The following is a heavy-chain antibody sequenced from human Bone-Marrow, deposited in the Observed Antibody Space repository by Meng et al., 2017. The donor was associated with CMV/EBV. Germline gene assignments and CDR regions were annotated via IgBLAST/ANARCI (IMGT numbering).Heavy chain of an antibody. CDR1: GGSISGYQ. CDR2: HSTGSA. D-gene: IGHD1-26*01. Sequence: SETLSFTCSVSGGSISGYQWAWVRQAPGKGLEWIGHSTGSATYNPSLKSRVTISVDASKKQFSLNLNFVTAADTALYFCARDNMGSLDYWGQGALVTVSS. CDR3: ARDNMGSLDY. J-gene: IGHJ4*02. V-gene: IGHV4-59*01.